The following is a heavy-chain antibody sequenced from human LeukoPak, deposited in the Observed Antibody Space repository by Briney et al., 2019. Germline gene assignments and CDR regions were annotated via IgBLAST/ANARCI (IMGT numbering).Heavy chain of an antibody. D-gene: IGHD2-21*02. CDR1: GYTFTGYY. Sequence: ASVKVSCKASGYTFTGYYMHWVRQAPGQGLEWMGWINPNSGGTNYAQKFQDRVTMTRDTSISTAYMELSSLKSDDTAVYYCARIVVVTAIGSNWFDPWGQGTLVTVSS. CDR3: ARIVVVTAIGSNWFDP. J-gene: IGHJ5*02. CDR2: INPNSGGT. V-gene: IGHV1-2*02.